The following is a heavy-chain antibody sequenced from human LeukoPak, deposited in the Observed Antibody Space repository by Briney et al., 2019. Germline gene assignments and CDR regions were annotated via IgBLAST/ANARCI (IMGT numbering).Heavy chain of an antibody. CDR1: GFNFSSYG. Sequence: GRSLRLSCAASGFNFSSYGMHWVRQAPGKGLEWVSYISSTGIYTNYADSVKGRFTISRDNAKNSLYLQMNSLRAEDTAVYYCARDLVQLWSKDYWGQGTLVTVSS. J-gene: IGHJ4*02. V-gene: IGHV3-21*05. CDR2: ISSTGIYT. D-gene: IGHD5-18*01. CDR3: ARDLVQLWSKDY.